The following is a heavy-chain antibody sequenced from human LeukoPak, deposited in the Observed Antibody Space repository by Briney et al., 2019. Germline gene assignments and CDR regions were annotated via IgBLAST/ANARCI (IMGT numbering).Heavy chain of an antibody. Sequence: GGSLRLSCAASGFDFSTYYLNWVRQATGKGLEWVSSISSSSSNIFYSDLVKGRFTISRDNSKNTLYRQMNTLRAEDTAVYYCANDYRSGSFHDFWGQGTLVTASS. J-gene: IGHJ4*02. CDR1: GFDFSTYY. D-gene: IGHD3-10*01. CDR3: ANDYRSGSFHDF. V-gene: IGHV3-21*04. CDR2: ISSSSSNI.